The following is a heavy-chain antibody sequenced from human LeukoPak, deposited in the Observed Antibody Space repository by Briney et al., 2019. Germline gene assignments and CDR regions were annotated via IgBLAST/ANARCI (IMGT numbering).Heavy chain of an antibody. Sequence: GESLRLSCAASGFTFSSYAMSWVRQAPGKGLEWVSAISSSGGATYYAASVKGRFTISRDMSKNTVFLQMNSLSVEDMAVYYCARQIGYCSDSNCYFDYWGQGALVTVSS. D-gene: IGHD2-15*01. CDR3: ARQIGYCSDSNCYFDY. V-gene: IGHV3-23*01. CDR1: GFTFSSYA. J-gene: IGHJ4*02. CDR2: ISSSGGAT.